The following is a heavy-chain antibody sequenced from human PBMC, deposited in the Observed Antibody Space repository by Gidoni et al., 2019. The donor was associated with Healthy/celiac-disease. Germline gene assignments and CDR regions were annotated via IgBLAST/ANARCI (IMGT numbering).Heavy chain of an antibody. D-gene: IGHD3-22*01. CDR1: GGSISRGGYY. CDR3: ARSKGDSSGYYYRGDNWFDP. V-gene: IGHV4-31*03. CDR2: IYYSGST. J-gene: IGHJ5*02. Sequence: QVQLQESGPGLVKPSQTLSLTCTVSGGSISRGGYYWSWIRPHPGKGLDWSGYIYYSGSTYYNPSRKSRVTISVDTSKNQFSLKLSSVTAADTAVYYCARSKGDSSGYYYRGDNWFDPWGQGTLVTVSS.